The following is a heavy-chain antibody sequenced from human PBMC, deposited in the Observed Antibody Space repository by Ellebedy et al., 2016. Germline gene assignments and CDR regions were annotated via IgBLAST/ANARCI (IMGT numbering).Heavy chain of an antibody. Sequence: SETLSLTXPVPSVSISSGNWWKWVRQPPGKGLEWLGEIFHSGTTNYNPSLKSRITISLDTSKNQFSLNLSSVTAADTAVYYCARLEGFWGGYYNYYMDVWGRGTTVTVSS. CDR2: IFHSGTT. V-gene: IGHV4-4*02. CDR3: ARLEGFWGGYYNYYMDV. D-gene: IGHD3-3*01. J-gene: IGHJ6*03. CDR1: SVSISSGNW.